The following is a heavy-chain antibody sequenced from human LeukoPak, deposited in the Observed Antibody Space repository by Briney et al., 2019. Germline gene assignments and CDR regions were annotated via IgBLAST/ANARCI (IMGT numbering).Heavy chain of an antibody. CDR2: ISFDGNNK. CDR3: TRGPRPLRYCSGGSCPSYYSGMDV. CDR1: GFTFSDYA. J-gene: IGHJ6*02. V-gene: IGHV3-30*04. D-gene: IGHD2-15*01. Sequence: GGSLRLSCAASGFTFSDYAMHWVRLTPGKGLEWVAVISFDGNNKFYADSVKGRFTISRDNSRNTLYLQMNSLRAEDTAVYSCTRGPRPLRYCSGGSCPSYYSGMDVWGQGTTVTVSS.